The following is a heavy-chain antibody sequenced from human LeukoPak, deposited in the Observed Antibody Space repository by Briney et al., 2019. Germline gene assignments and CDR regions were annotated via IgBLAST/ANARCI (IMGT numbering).Heavy chain of an antibody. V-gene: IGHV3-74*01. D-gene: IGHD1-26*01. Sequence: GGSLRLSCAASGFTLSNYWRHWVRQAPGKGPVWVSRINPDGSRIDYAESVRGRFTISRNSAKNTLYLQMNSLLVDDTAVYYCSRDFMGADDYWGQGTLVTVSS. CDR3: SRDFMGADDY. J-gene: IGHJ4*02. CDR1: GFTLSNYW. CDR2: INPDGSRI.